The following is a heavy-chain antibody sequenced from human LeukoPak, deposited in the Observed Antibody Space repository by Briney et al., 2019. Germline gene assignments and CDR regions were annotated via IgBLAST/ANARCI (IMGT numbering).Heavy chain of an antibody. J-gene: IGHJ4*02. CDR1: GFTFSDAW. D-gene: IGHD1-1*01. Sequence: GGSLRLSCAASGFTFSDAWMSWVRQAPGKGLEWVVRIKSKTDGGTTDYAAPVKGRFTISRDDSKNTLYLQMSGLKIDDTAVYYCTTGGFNDAQHWGQGTLVTVSS. CDR2: IKSKTDGGTT. CDR3: TTGGFNDAQH. V-gene: IGHV3-15*05.